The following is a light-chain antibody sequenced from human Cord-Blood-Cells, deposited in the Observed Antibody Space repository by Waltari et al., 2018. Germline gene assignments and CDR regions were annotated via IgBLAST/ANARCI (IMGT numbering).Light chain of an antibody. Sequence: EIVMPQSPATLSVSPGERATLSCRASQSVSSNLAWYQQKPGQAPRLLIYGASTRATGIPARFSGSGSGTEFTLTISSLQSEDFAVYYCQQYNNWPPWTFGQGTKEEIK. J-gene: IGKJ1*01. V-gene: IGKV3-15*01. CDR1: QSVSSN. CDR2: GAS. CDR3: QQYNNWPPWT.